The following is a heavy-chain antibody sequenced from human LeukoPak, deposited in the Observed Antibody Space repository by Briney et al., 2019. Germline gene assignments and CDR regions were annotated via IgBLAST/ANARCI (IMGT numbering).Heavy chain of an antibody. J-gene: IGHJ6*04. V-gene: IGHV4-38-2*02. CDR2: IFHSGNT. CDR3: ARVYCSTSDCYHWRADTYYAMDV. D-gene: IGHD2-2*01. Sequence: SETLSLTCTVSDYRFRDDYFWAWIRQPPGKGLEWIGNIFHSGNTYYSPSLNNRVTISLDMSTNQFSLKLNSVTAADTAVYYCARVYCSTSDCYHWRADTYYAMDVWGTGTTVTVSS. CDR1: DYRFRDDYF.